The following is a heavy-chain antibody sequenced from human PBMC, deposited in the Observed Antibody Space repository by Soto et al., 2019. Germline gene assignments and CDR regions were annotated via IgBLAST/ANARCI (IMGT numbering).Heavy chain of an antibody. V-gene: IGHV3-33*01. CDR2: IWYDGSNK. CDR3: ARDRKQGYYCYGMDV. Sequence: RWSLRLSCSASVFTFSSYGMHWVRQAPGKGLEWVAVIWYDGSNKYYADSVKGRFTISRDNSKNTLYLQMNSLRAEDTAVYYCARDRKQGYYCYGMDVWGQGTTVTVS. CDR1: VFTFSSYG. J-gene: IGHJ6*02.